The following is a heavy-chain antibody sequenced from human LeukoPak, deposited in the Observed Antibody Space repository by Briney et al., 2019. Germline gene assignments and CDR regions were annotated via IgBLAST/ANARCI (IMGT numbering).Heavy chain of an antibody. Sequence: SETLSLTCAVYGGSLSGYYWSWIRQPPEKGLEWIGEINHSGSTKYNPSLKSRVTISVDTSKNQFSLNLNSVAAADSAVYYCASTRITISGVISEFDPWGQGILVTVSS. CDR3: ASTRITISGVISEFDP. CDR2: INHSGST. D-gene: IGHD3-3*01. J-gene: IGHJ5*02. CDR1: GGSLSGYY. V-gene: IGHV4-34*01.